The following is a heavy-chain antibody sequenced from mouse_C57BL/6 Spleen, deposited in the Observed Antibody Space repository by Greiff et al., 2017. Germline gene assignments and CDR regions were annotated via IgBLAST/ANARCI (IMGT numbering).Heavy chain of an antibody. D-gene: IGHD2-12*01. Sequence: EVQLQESGAELVRPGASVKLSCTASGFNIKDDYMHWVKQRPEQGLEWIGWIDPENGDTEYASKFQGKATITADTSSNTAYLQLSSLTSEDTAVYYCTTCYSPFAYWGQGTLVTVSA. J-gene: IGHJ3*01. CDR2: IDPENGDT. CDR3: TTCYSPFAY. V-gene: IGHV14-4*01. CDR1: GFNIKDDY.